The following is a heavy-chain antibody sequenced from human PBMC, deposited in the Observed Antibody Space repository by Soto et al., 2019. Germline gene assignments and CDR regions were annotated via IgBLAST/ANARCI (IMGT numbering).Heavy chain of an antibody. Sequence: QVQLVQSGAEMKKPGSSVKVSCKVSGDSFSSYAISWVRQAPGEGLEWVGGIIPIFETANYAQNFQGRVTITAVESTTTAYLEGTRLRPQDTAVFYCAASDSSSWQHDYWGQGTLITVSS. CDR2: IIPIFETA. CDR3: AASDSSSWQHDY. J-gene: IGHJ4*02. V-gene: IGHV1-69*01. D-gene: IGHD6-13*01. CDR1: GDSFSSYA.